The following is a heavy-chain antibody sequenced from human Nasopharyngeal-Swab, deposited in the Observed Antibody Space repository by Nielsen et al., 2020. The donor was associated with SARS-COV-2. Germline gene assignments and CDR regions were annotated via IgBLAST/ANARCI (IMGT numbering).Heavy chain of an antibody. CDR3: ARDRIQLWQDVGGSWFDP. CDR2: IYYSGST. CDR1: GAPVSSGSYY. Sequence: SEPLSPTCTASGAPVSSGSYYWCWLRQPPGKGLVWIGYIYYSGSTYYNPSLKSRVTISVDTSKNQFSLKLSSVTAADTAVYYCARDRIQLWQDVGGSWFDPWGQGTLVTVSS. V-gene: IGHV4-61*01. D-gene: IGHD5-18*01. J-gene: IGHJ5*02.